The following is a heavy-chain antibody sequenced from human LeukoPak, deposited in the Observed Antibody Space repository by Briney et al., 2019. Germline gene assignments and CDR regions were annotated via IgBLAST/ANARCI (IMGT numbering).Heavy chain of an antibody. D-gene: IGHD6-6*01. J-gene: IGHJ4*02. CDR1: GGTFSSYA. Sequence: ASVKVSCKASGGTFSSYAISWVRQAPGQGLEWMGWINPNSGGTNYAQKFQGRVTMTRDTSISTAYMELSRLRSDDTAVYYCARVRGPYSSSNYWGQGTLVTVSS. V-gene: IGHV1-2*02. CDR3: ARVRGPYSSSNY. CDR2: INPNSGGT.